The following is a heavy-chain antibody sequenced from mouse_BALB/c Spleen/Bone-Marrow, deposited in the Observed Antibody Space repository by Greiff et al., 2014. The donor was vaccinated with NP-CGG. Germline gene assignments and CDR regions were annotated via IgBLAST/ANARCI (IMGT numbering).Heavy chain of an antibody. J-gene: IGHJ3*01. V-gene: IGHV5-6*01. CDR2: INNGGTYT. Sequence: EVHLVESGGDLVKPGGSLKLSCAASGFTFSSYGMSWVRQTPDKRLEWVATINNGGTYTYYPDSVKGRSTISRDNAKNPLSLQTSSLKSEDTAMYYCALNWDSAYWGQGTLVTVSA. CDR1: GFTFSSYG. CDR3: ALNWDSAY. D-gene: IGHD4-1*02.